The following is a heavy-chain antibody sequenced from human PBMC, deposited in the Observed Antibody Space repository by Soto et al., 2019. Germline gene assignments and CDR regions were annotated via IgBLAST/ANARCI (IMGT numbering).Heavy chain of an antibody. Sequence: AGGSLRLSCAASGFIFSSYAMHWVRQAPGKGLEWVAVITFDESYEYYADSVKGRFSTSRENSKNTLYLQMNSLREEDTAVYYCAKDRWQSGVIVPVPTSLGQTAPPPHPDYWGQGTLVTVSS. D-gene: IGHD2-2*01. J-gene: IGHJ4*02. CDR2: ITFDESYE. CDR1: GFIFSSYA. CDR3: AKDRWQSGVIVPVPTSLGQTAPPPHPDY. V-gene: IGHV3-30*18.